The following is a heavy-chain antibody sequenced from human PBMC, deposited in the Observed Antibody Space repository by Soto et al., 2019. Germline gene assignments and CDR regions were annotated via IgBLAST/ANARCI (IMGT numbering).Heavy chain of an antibody. CDR2: IIPIFGTA. D-gene: IGHD3-3*01. V-gene: IGHV1-69*13. J-gene: IGHJ5*02. CDR1: GGTFSSYA. CDR3: AREYDFWSGYPNWFDP. Sequence: SVKVSCKASGGTFSSYAISWVRQAPGQGLEWMGGIIPIFGTANYAQKFQGRVTITADESTSTAYMELSSLRSEDTAVYYCAREYDFWSGYPNWFDPWGQGTLVTVSS.